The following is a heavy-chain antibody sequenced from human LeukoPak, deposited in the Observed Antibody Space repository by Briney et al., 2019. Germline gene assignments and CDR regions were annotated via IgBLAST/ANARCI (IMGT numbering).Heavy chain of an antibody. V-gene: IGHV3-74*01. Sequence: GGSLRLSCAASGFTFSSYWMHWVRQAPGKGLVWVSRINSDGSSTSYADSVKGRFTISRDNAKDTLYLQMNGLRAEDTAVYYCARGRDYYGSGDNWFDPWGQGTLVTVSS. J-gene: IGHJ5*02. D-gene: IGHD3-10*01. CDR2: INSDGSST. CDR3: ARGRDYYGSGDNWFDP. CDR1: GFTFSSYW.